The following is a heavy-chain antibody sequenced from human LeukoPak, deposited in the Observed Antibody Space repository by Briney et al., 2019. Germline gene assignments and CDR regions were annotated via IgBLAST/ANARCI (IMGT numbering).Heavy chain of an antibody. CDR1: GFTFSSYA. CDR2: ISYDGSNK. Sequence: AGGSLRLSCAASGFTFSSYAMHWVRQAPGKGLEWVAVISYDGSNKYYADSVKGRFTISRDNSKNTLYLQMNSLRAEDTAVYYCARDRGIAVGDAFDIWGQGTMVTVSS. V-gene: IGHV3-30-3*01. J-gene: IGHJ3*02. CDR3: ARDRGIAVGDAFDI. D-gene: IGHD6-19*01.